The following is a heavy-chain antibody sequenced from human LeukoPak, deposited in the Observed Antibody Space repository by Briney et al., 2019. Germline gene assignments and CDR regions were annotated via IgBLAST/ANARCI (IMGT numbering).Heavy chain of an antibody. V-gene: IGHV3-11*06. J-gene: IGHJ3*02. CDR2: ISSISSYI. D-gene: IGHD3-3*01. Sequence: PGLSLRLSCAASGFTFSDYYMSWVRQAPGKGLEWGSSISSISSYIYYADSVKGRFTISRDNAKNSLYLQMNSLRAEDTAVYYCARESYYDFWSGYYPDAFDIWGQGTMVTVSS. CDR3: ARESYYDFWSGYYPDAFDI. CDR1: GFTFSDYY.